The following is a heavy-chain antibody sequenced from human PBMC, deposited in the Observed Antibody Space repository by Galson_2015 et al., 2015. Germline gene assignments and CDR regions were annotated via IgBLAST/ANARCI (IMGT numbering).Heavy chain of an antibody. Sequence: ETLSLTCTVSGGSISSSSYYWGWIRQPPGEGLEWIGSIYCSGSTYYNPSLKRRVTISVDTSKNQFYLKLSSVTAADTAVYYCAGGTGYSYGSLDYWGQGSLVTVSS. CDR1: GGSISSSSYY. V-gene: IGHV4-39*01. CDR3: AGGTGYSYGSLDY. J-gene: IGHJ4*02. D-gene: IGHD5-18*01. CDR2: IYCSGST.